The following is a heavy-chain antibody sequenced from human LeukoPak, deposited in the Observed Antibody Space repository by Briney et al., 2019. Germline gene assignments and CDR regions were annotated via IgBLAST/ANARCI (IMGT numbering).Heavy chain of an antibody. CDR1: GFTFDDYA. V-gene: IGHV3-9*01. CDR3: TKSKRSGYSSGCYDY. CDR2: ISWNSGSI. J-gene: IGHJ4*02. Sequence: GGSLRLSYAASGFTFDDYAMHWVRQAPGKGLEWVSGISWNSGSIGYADSVKGRFTISRDNAKNSLYLQMNSLRAEDTALYYCTKSKRSGYSSGCYDYWGQGTLVTVSS. D-gene: IGHD6-19*01.